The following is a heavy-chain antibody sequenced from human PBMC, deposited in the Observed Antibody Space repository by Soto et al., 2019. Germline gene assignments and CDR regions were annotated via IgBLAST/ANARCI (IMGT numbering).Heavy chain of an antibody. Sequence: EVQLLESGGGLVQPGGSLRLSCAASGFAFSSYAMSWVRQAPGKGLEWVSAISGSGGSTYYADSVKGRFTISRDNSKNTLYLQMNSLRAEDTAVYYCAKDRIQLWLLYYFDYWGQGTLVTVSS. D-gene: IGHD5-18*01. CDR3: AKDRIQLWLLYYFDY. V-gene: IGHV3-23*01. CDR2: ISGSGGST. CDR1: GFAFSSYA. J-gene: IGHJ4*02.